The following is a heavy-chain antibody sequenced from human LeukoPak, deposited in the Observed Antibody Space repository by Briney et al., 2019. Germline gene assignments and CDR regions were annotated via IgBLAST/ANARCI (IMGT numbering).Heavy chain of an antibody. D-gene: IGHD3-10*01. CDR3: AKDAVAPGSGGDYFDY. J-gene: IGHJ4*01. V-gene: IGHV3-23*01. CDR1: GFTFSSNA. Sequence: GGSLRLSCAASGFTFSSNAMSWVRQAPGKGLEWVSVITGNGGRTYYTESVKGRFTISRDNSKNTLSLQVNSLRAEDTAVYYCAKDAVAPGSGGDYFDYWGHGTLVTVSS. CDR2: ITGNGGRT.